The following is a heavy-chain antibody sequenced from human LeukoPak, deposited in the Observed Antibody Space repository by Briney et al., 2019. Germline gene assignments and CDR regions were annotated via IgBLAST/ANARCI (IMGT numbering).Heavy chain of an antibody. J-gene: IGHJ4*02. Sequence: SETLSLTCTVSGGSISSSSYYWGWIRQPPGKGLEWIGSIYYSGSTYYTPSLKGRVPISVDTSKNQFSLKLSSVTAADTAVYYCARHKRLRWLNPRGGYFDYWGQGTLVTVSS. CDR1: GGSISSSSYY. V-gene: IGHV4-39*01. CDR2: IYYSGST. D-gene: IGHD4-23*01. CDR3: ARHKRLRWLNPRGGYFDY.